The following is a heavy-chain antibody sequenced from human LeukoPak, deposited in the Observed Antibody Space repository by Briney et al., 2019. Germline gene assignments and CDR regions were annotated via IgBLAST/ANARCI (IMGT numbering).Heavy chain of an antibody. CDR3: AKDVSPYSSSWYAEYFQH. Sequence: GGSLRLSCAASGFTFSSYAMSWVRQAPGKGLEWVSAISGSGGSTYYADSVKGRFTISRDNSKNTLYLQTNSLRAEDTAVYYCAKDVSPYSSSWYAEYFQHWGQGTLVTVSS. V-gene: IGHV3-23*01. CDR2: ISGSGGST. D-gene: IGHD6-13*01. J-gene: IGHJ1*01. CDR1: GFTFSSYA.